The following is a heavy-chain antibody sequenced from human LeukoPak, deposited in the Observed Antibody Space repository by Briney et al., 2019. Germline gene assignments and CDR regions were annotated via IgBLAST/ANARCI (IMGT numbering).Heavy chain of an antibody. CDR1: GFTFSDYY. J-gene: IGHJ5*02. CDR3: ARGGYDILTGTSFFDP. CDR2: ISSSGSFP. V-gene: IGHV3-11*05. Sequence: GGSLRLSCVASGFTFSDYYMSWIPQAPGKGLEYLSYISSSGSFPHYANSVKGRFTNSRDNAKNSLYLQLRNLRADDTAVLYCARGGYDILTGTSFFDPWGQGTLVTVSS. D-gene: IGHD3-9*01.